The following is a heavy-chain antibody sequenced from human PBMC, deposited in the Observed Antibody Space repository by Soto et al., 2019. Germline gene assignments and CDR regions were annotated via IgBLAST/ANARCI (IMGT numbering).Heavy chain of an antibody. V-gene: IGHV3-9*01. J-gene: IGHJ3*02. CDR2: ISWKSGDI. D-gene: IGHD3-16*01. CDR1: GFKVDDYA. CDR3: VKEKVPTFLHAFDI. Sequence: EMQLVESGGGLVQHGGSLRLSCAASGFKVDDYAMHWVRQAPGKGLEWVSGISWKSGDINYADSVKGRFTISRDNAKNSLFLQMNNLSADDTALYYCVKEKVPTFLHAFDIWGQGTMVTVSS.